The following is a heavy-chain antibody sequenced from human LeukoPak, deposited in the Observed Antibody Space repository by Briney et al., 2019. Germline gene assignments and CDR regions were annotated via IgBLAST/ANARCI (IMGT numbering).Heavy chain of an antibody. V-gene: IGHV3-66*02. J-gene: IGHJ6*02. CDR1: GFTVSSNY. CDR3: ARDYYDSSGYNRYYGMDV. D-gene: IGHD3-22*01. Sequence: GGSLRLSCAASGFTVSSNYMSWVRQAPGKGLEWVSVIYSGGSTYYADSVKGRFTISRDNSKNTLYLQMNSLRAEDTAVYYCARDYYDSSGYNRYYGMDVWGQGTTVTVPS. CDR2: IYSGGST.